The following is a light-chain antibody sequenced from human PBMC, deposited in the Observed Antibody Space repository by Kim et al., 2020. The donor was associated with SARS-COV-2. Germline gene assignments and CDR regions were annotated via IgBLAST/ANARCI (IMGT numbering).Light chain of an antibody. CDR1: QSLFQSSNNKNC. CDR3: LQYCSAPVT. J-gene: IGKJ4*01. Sequence: DIVMTQSPDSLAVSLGARATINCKSSQSLFQSSNNKNCFDWYQQKPGQPPKMLIYWASTRESGVPDRFSGSGSGTDFTLTISSLQAEDVAVYYCLQYCSAPVTFGGGTKLEI. V-gene: IGKV4-1*01. CDR2: WAS.